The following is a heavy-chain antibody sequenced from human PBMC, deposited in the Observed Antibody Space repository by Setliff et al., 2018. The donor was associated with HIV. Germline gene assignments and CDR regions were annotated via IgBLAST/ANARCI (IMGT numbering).Heavy chain of an antibody. J-gene: IGHJ3*02. CDR2: IIPIFGTA. Sequence: SVKVSCKASGGTFSSYAISWVRQAPGQGLEWMGGIIPIFGTANYAQKFQGRVTITKDESTSTAYMELSSLRSEDTAVYYCARDRAHYYDSSGQMPFDIWGQGRMVTVSS. D-gene: IGHD3-22*01. CDR3: ARDRAHYYDSSGQMPFDI. V-gene: IGHV1-69*05. CDR1: GGTFSSYA.